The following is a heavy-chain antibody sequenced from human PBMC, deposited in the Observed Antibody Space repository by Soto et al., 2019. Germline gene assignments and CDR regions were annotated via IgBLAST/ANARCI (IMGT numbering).Heavy chain of an antibody. J-gene: IGHJ5*02. Sequence: PSQTLSLTCAISGDSVSSNSAAWNWIRQSPSRGLEWLGRTYYRSKWYNDYAVSVKSRITINPDTSKNQFSLQLNSVTPEYTAVYYFASDPGTRGQWLVTNWFDPWGQGTLVTAPQ. CDR1: GDSVSSNSAA. D-gene: IGHD6-19*01. CDR2: TYYRSKWYN. V-gene: IGHV6-1*01. CDR3: ASDPGTRGQWLVTNWFDP.